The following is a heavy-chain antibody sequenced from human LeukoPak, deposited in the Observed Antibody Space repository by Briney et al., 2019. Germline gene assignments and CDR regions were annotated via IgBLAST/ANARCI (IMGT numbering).Heavy chain of an antibody. CDR1: GYSFTNYG. D-gene: IGHD6-19*01. J-gene: IGHJ4*02. CDR3: ARGGNGWFFDD. CDR2: VNGYNGST. V-gene: IGHV1-18*01. Sequence: ASVKVSCKASGYSFTNYGISWVRQAPGQGLEWVGWVNGYNGSTNYAQKVQDRVTMTTDTSTSTAYMELRSLRSDDTAVYYCARGGNGWFFDDWGQGTLVTVSS.